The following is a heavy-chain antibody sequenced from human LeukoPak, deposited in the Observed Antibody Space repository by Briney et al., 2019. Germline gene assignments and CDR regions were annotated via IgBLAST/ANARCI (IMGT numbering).Heavy chain of an antibody. CDR3: ARRAGAYSHPYDY. V-gene: IGHV3-30*02. Sequence: GGSLRLSCAASAFTFSDYGMHWVRQAPGKGLEWVAFIRFDESNKYYADSVKGRFTISRDNSKNTLFLQMNSLRAQDTAVYYCARRAGAYSHPYDYWGQGTLVTVSS. J-gene: IGHJ4*02. D-gene: IGHD4/OR15-4a*01. CDR2: IRFDESNK. CDR1: AFTFSDYG.